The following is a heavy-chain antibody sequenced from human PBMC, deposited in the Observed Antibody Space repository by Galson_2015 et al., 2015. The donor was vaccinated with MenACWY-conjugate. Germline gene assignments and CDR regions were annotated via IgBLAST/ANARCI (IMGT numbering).Heavy chain of an antibody. V-gene: IGHV3-30-3*01. Sequence: SLRLPCAASGFTFGAYAMHWVRQAPGKGLEWVAVISYGGTRKFYADSVKGRFTNYRDNSKKAMFLKMNSLRVEDTAIYYWTRVCIRGSCSVYWGQGPLVTFSS. CDR3: TRVCIRGSCSVY. CDR1: GFTFGAYA. CDR2: ISYGGTRK. J-gene: IGHJ4*02. D-gene: IGHD2-15*01.